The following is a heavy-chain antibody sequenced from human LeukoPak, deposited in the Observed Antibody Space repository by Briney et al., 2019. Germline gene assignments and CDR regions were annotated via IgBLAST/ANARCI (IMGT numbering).Heavy chain of an antibody. D-gene: IGHD6-13*01. CDR2: ISAYNGNT. V-gene: IGHV1-18*01. CDR3: ARGSAGSSWYASPYYLDY. Sequence: ASVKVSCKASGYTFTSYGISWVRQAPGQGLEWMGWISAYNGNTNYAQKLQGRVTMTTDTSTSTAYMELRSLRSDDTAVYYCARGSAGSSWYASPYYLDYWGQGTLVTVSS. CDR1: GYTFTSYG. J-gene: IGHJ4*02.